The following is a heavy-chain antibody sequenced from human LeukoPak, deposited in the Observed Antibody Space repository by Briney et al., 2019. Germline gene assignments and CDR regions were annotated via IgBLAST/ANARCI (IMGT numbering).Heavy chain of an antibody. CDR2: ISSSGSTI. CDR1: GFTFSSYE. V-gene: IGHV3-48*03. Sequence: PGGSLRLSCAASGFTFSSYEMNWVRQAPGKGLEWVSYISSSGSTIYYADSVKGRFTISRDNVKNSLCLQMNSLRAEDTAVYYCAELGITMIGGVWGKGTTVTISS. CDR3: AELGITMIGGV. D-gene: IGHD3-10*02. J-gene: IGHJ6*04.